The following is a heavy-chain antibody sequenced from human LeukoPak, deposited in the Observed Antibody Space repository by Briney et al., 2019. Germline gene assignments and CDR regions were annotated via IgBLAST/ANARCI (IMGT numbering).Heavy chain of an antibody. Sequence: SETLSLTCTVSGGSISSYYWSWIRQPPGQGLEWIGYIYYSGSTNYNPSLKSRVTISVDTSKNQFSLKLSSVTAADTAVYYCARAKAAAGTSWFAPWGQGTLVTVSS. J-gene: IGHJ5*02. V-gene: IGHV4-59*01. CDR2: IYYSGST. CDR1: GGSISSYY. CDR3: ARAKAAAGTSWFAP. D-gene: IGHD6-13*01.